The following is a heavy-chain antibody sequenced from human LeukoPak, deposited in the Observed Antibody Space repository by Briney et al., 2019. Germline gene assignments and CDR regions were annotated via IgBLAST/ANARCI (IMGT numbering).Heavy chain of an antibody. CDR3: ARDKTLGYCSGGSCPFDY. V-gene: IGHV1-8*02. CDR1: GYTFTSHD. Sequence: ASVKVSCKASGYTFTSHDINWVRQATGQGLEWMGWMNPNSGNTGYAQKFQGRVTMTEDTSTDTAYMELSSLRSEDTAVYYCARDKTLGYCSGGSCPFDYWGQGTLVTVSS. J-gene: IGHJ4*02. D-gene: IGHD2-15*01. CDR2: MNPNSGNT.